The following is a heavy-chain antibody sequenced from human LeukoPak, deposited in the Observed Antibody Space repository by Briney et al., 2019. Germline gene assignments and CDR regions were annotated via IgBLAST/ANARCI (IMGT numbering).Heavy chain of an antibody. J-gene: IGHJ4*02. CDR2: ISWNSGSI. Sequence: GGSLRLSCAASGFTFDDYAMHWVRQAPGKGLEWVSGISWNSGSIGYADSVKGRFTISRDNAKNSLYLQMNSLRAEDTALYYCAKARRDGYNSWGIFDYWGQGTLVTVSS. CDR1: GFTFDDYA. CDR3: AKARRDGYNSWGIFDY. D-gene: IGHD5-24*01. V-gene: IGHV3-9*01.